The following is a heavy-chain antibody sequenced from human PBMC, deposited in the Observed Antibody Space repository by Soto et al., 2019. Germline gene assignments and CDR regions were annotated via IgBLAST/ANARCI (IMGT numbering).Heavy chain of an antibody. D-gene: IGHD5-12*01. J-gene: IGHJ4*02. V-gene: IGHV3-11*06. Sequence: QVQLVESGGGLVKPGGSLRLSCAASGFTFSDYYMSWIRQAPGKGLEWVSYISSSSSYTNYAYSVKGRFTISRDNAKNSLYLQMNSLRAEDTAVYYCARVDGDGYNSYYFDYWGQGTLVTVSS. CDR3: ARVDGDGYNSYYFDY. CDR2: ISSSSSYT. CDR1: GFTFSDYY.